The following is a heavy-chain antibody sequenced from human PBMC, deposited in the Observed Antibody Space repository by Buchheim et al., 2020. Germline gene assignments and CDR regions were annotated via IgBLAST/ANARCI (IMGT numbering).Heavy chain of an antibody. CDR2: SRNKANSYTT. J-gene: IGHJ3*02. CDR3: GRDRGRVAFDI. V-gene: IGHV3-72*01. CDR1: GFTLSDYY. Sequence: EVQLVESGGGLVQPGGSLRLSCAASGFTLSDYYMDWVRQAPGKGLEWVGRSRNKANSYTTEYAASVKGRFTISRDDSKNSLYLQMNNLKTEDTAVYYCGRDRGRVAFDIWGQGT. D-gene: IGHD1-1*01.